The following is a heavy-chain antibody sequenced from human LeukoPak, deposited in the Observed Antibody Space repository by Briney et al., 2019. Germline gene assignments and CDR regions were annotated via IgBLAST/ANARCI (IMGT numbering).Heavy chain of an antibody. J-gene: IGHJ6*03. CDR2: IYYSGST. CDR1: GGSISSSSYY. D-gene: IGHD4-17*01. V-gene: IGHV4-39*07. CDR3: ARVTHLTTNYYYYMDV. Sequence: SETLSLTCTVSGGSISSSSYYWGWIRQPPGKGLEWIGSIYYSGSTYYNPSLNSRLTMSVDTSKNQFSLKLSSVTAADTAVYYCARVTHLTTNYYYYMDVWGKGTTVSVSS.